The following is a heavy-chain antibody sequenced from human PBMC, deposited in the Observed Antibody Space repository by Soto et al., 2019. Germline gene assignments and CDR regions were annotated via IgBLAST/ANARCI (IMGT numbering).Heavy chain of an antibody. V-gene: IGHV3-21*01. CDR1: GFTFSNYT. CDR3: ARANYDFWSGYSNYFGMDV. D-gene: IGHD3-3*01. J-gene: IGHJ6*02. CDR2: ISSSSLYI. Sequence: EVQLVESGGGLVKPGGSLRVSCAASGFTFSNYTINWVRQAPGKGLEWVSAISSSSLYIYYTDSVKGRFTISRDNAKNSLYMQMNSLGAEDTAVYYCARANYDFWSGYSNYFGMDVWGQGTMVTVSS.